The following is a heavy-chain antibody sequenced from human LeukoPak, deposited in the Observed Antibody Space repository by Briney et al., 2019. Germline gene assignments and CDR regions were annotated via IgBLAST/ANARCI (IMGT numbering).Heavy chain of an antibody. V-gene: IGHV3-23*01. CDR3: AKSASTTVTPSYYYYGMDV. J-gene: IGHJ6*02. CDR1: GFTFSSYA. CDR2: ISGSGGST. Sequence: PGGSLRLSCAASGFTFSSYAMSWVRQAPGKGLEWVSAISGSGGSTYYADSVKGRFTTSRDNSKNTLYLQMNSLRGEDTAVYYCAKSASTTVTPSYYYYGMDVWGQGTTVTVSS. D-gene: IGHD4-17*01.